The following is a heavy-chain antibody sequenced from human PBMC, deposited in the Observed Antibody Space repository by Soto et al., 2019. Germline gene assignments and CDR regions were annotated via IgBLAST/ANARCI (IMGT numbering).Heavy chain of an antibody. D-gene: IGHD1-1*01. CDR1: GFTFSDYY. J-gene: IGHJ4*02. V-gene: IGHV3-11*06. CDR3: ARSGDNYNRLDY. Sequence: GGSLRLSCEGSGFTFSDYYISWVRQAPGKGLEWISYSSNSGTFSRYADSVKGRFSISRDNTKNLLYLQMNSLRAEDTAVYYCARSGDNYNRLDYWGQGTPVTVSS. CDR2: SSNSGTFS.